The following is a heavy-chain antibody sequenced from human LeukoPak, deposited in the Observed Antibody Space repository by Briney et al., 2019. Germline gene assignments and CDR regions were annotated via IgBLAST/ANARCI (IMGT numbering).Heavy chain of an antibody. V-gene: IGHV4-4*07. Sequence: SETLSLTCAVSGDSISSYYWSWIRQPAGKGLEWIGRIYTSGSTNYNPSLKNRVTMSVDTSKNQFSLKLSSVTAADTAVYYCASTTYYYDSSGYYFLDYWGQGTLVTVSS. CDR1: GDSISSYY. D-gene: IGHD3-22*01. J-gene: IGHJ4*02. CDR3: ASTTYYYDSSGYYFLDY. CDR2: IYTSGST.